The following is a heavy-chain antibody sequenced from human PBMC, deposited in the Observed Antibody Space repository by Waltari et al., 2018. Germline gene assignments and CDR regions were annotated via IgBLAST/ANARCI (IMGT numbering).Heavy chain of an antibody. CDR3: ARDFRPTPHFYYYYGMDV. D-gene: IGHD3-3*01. J-gene: IGHJ6*02. CDR1: GGSFSGYY. Sequence: QVQLQQWGAGLLKPSETLSLTCAVYGGSFSGYYWSWIRQPPGKGLEWIGEINHSGSTNYNPSLKSRVTISVDTSKNQFSLKLSSVTAADTAVYYCARDFRPTPHFYYYYGMDVWGQGTTVTVSS. V-gene: IGHV4-34*01. CDR2: INHSGST.